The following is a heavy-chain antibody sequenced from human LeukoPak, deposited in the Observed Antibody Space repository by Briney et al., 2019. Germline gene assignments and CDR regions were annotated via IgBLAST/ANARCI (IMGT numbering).Heavy chain of an antibody. CDR3: ARGNYYGMDV. V-gene: IGHV3-74*01. CDR2: INSDGRST. CDR1: GFTFSSYY. Sequence: GGSLRLSCAASGFTFSSYYMHWVRHAPGEGMVWVSRINSDGRSTSYAASVKGRFTISRHNAKNTLYLQRNSLRAEDTAVYYCARGNYYGMDVWGQGTTVTVSS. J-gene: IGHJ6*02.